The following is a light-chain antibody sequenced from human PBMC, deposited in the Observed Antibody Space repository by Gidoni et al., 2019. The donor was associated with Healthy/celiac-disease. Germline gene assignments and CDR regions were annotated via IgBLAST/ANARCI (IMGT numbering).Light chain of an antibody. CDR1: QSVSSN. CDR2: GAS. CDR3: QQYNNWPQT. Sequence: EIVMTQSPATLSVSPGERATLSYRASQSVSSNLAWYQQKPGQAPRLLIDGASTRATGIPARFSGSGSGTEFTLTISSLQSEDFAVYYCQQYNNWPQTFGQGTKVEIK. V-gene: IGKV3-15*01. J-gene: IGKJ1*01.